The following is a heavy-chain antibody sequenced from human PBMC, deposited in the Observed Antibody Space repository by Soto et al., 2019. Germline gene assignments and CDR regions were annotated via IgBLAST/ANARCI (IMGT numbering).Heavy chain of an antibody. CDR3: ARGRVTMVRGVISWFDP. Sequence: SETLSLTCTVSGGSISRSSYYWGWIRPPPGKGLEWIGEINHSGSTNYNPSLKSRVTISVDTSKNQFSLKLSSVTAADTAVYYCARGRVTMVRGVISWFDPWGQGTLVTVSS. V-gene: IGHV4-39*07. CDR1: GGSISRSSYY. J-gene: IGHJ5*02. CDR2: INHSGST. D-gene: IGHD3-10*01.